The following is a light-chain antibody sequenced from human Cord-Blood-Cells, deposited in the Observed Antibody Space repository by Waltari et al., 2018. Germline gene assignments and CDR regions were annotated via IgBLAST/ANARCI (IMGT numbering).Light chain of an antibody. Sequence: EIVMTQSPATLSAPPGDRATLSCRASQRVSSNLSWYQQKPGQAPRLLIYGASTRATGIPARFSGSGSGTEFTLTISSLQSEDFAVYYCQQYNNWPLTFGGGTKVEIK. CDR2: GAS. V-gene: IGKV3-15*01. J-gene: IGKJ4*01. CDR3: QQYNNWPLT. CDR1: QRVSSN.